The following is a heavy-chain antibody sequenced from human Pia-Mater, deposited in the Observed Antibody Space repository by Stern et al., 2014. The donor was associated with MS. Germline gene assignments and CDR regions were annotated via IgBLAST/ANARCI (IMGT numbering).Heavy chain of an antibody. CDR1: GFTFSGYT. D-gene: IGHD3/OR15-3a*01. CDR3: ARGKDGLWAH. J-gene: IGHJ1*01. Sequence: EIQLVASGGGLVKPGGSLRLSCTGSGFTFSGYTMNWVRQAPGQGLEWVSSIISSSRYISYSDSVKGRFAISRDNVNSSVYLHMDSLRVEDTAVYFCARGKDGLWAHCGQGTLVTVSS. V-gene: IGHV3-21*01. CDR2: IISSSRYI.